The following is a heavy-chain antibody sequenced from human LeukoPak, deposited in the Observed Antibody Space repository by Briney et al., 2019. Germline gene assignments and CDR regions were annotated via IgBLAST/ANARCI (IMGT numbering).Heavy chain of an antibody. Sequence: GGSLRLSCTASGFTFSSYCMSWVRQAPGKGLEWVANIKKDGSEKYYGDSVKGRFTISRDNAKNTLYLQMNSLRAEDTAVYYCARDWFHAIDYWGQGTLVTVSS. CDR3: ARDWFHAIDY. J-gene: IGHJ4*02. CDR1: GFTFSSYC. CDR2: IKKDGSEK. V-gene: IGHV3-7*01. D-gene: IGHD2/OR15-2a*01.